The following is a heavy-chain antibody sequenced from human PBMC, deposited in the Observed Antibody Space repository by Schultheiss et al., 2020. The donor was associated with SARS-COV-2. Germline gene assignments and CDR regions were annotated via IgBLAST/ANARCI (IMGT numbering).Heavy chain of an antibody. D-gene: IGHD2-2*01. CDR2: ISGSGST. J-gene: IGHJ6*02. CDR3: ARPTYCSSTNCQSSGMDV. Sequence: SETLSLTCTVSGDSISNYYWIWVRQPAGKGLEWIGRISGSGSTNYSPSLKSRVAMSVDTSKNQFSLKLISVTAADTAVYYCARPTYCSSTNCQSSGMDVWGQGTTVTVSS. V-gene: IGHV4-4*07. CDR1: GDSISNYY.